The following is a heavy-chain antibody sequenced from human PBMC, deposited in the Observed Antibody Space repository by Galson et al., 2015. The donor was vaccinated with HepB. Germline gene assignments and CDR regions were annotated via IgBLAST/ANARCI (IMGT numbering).Heavy chain of an antibody. D-gene: IGHD3-10*01. CDR1: GGSISSYY. CDR3: ARDRFGEFWGYFDL. CDR2: IYTSGST. V-gene: IGHV4-4*07. J-gene: IGHJ2*01. Sequence: TLSLTCTVSGGSISSYYWSWIRQPAGKGLEWIGRIYTSGSTNYNPSLKSRVTMSVDTSKNQFSLKLSSVTAADTAVYYCARDRFGEFWGYFDLWGRGTLVTVSS.